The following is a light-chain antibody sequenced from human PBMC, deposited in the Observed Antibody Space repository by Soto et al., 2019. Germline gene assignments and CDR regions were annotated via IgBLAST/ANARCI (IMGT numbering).Light chain of an antibody. CDR2: DAS. CDR1: QSISSW. V-gene: IGKV1-5*01. Sequence: DVQMTQSPATLSASVGDRVTITCRARQSISSWLAWYQQKPGKAPKLLIYDASILESGVPSRFSGSGSGTEFTLTISSLQPDDFATYYCQQYNSYSRTFGQGTKVDIK. CDR3: QQYNSYSRT. J-gene: IGKJ1*01.